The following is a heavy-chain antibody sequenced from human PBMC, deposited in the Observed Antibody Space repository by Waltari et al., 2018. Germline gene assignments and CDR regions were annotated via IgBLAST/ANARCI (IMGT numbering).Heavy chain of an antibody. V-gene: IGHV4-39*07. CDR1: GGSISSSSYY. Sequence: QLQLLESGPGLVKPSETLSLTCTVSGGSISSSSYYWGWIRQPPGKGLEWIASISYSGSTYYTPSLKSRVTISVDTSKNQFSLKLSSVTAADTAVYYCARAFFGVAPPGTEFDYWGQGTLVTVSS. CDR2: ISYSGST. J-gene: IGHJ4*02. D-gene: IGHD3-3*01. CDR3: ARAFFGVAPPGTEFDY.